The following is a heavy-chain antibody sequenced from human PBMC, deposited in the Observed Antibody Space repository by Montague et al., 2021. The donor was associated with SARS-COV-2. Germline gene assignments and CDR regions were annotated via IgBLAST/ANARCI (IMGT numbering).Heavy chain of an antibody. Sequence: SLRLSCAASGFTFSRYAMHWVRQAPGKGPEWVAVISYDGSSKYYSDSVXGRFTISRDNSKNTLYLQMNSLRAEDTAVYYCARAGDYYYGSGSYYNPYDYWGQGTLVTVSS. CDR1: GFTFSRYA. CDR2: ISYDGSSK. V-gene: IGHV3-30-3*01. D-gene: IGHD3-10*01. J-gene: IGHJ4*02. CDR3: ARAGDYYYGSGSYYNPYDY.